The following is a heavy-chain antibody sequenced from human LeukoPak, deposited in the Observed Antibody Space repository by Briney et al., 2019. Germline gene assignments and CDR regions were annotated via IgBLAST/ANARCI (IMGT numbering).Heavy chain of an antibody. Sequence: SETLSLTCAVSGGSISSGGYSWSWLRQPPGKGLEWIGYIYHSGSTYYNPSLKSRVTISVDRSKNQFSLKLSSVTAADTAVYYCASSSTSYYYYGMDVWGQGTTVTVSS. V-gene: IGHV4-30-2*01. J-gene: IGHJ6*02. CDR1: GGSISSGGYS. D-gene: IGHD2-2*01. CDR3: ASSSTSYYYYGMDV. CDR2: IYHSGST.